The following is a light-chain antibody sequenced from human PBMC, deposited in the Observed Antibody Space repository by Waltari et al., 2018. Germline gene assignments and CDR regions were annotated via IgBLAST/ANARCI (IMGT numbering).Light chain of an antibody. CDR1: QSLVHSDGNTY. J-gene: IGKJ5*01. CDR3: MQGTHWPPIT. Sequence: DVVMTQSPLSLPITLGQPASISCPSSQSLVHSDGNTYLNWFQQRPGQSPRRLIYKVSNRDSGGPDRFSGSGSGTDFTLKITRVEAEDVGVYYCMQGTHWPPITFGQGTRLEIK. V-gene: IGKV2-30*02. CDR2: KVS.